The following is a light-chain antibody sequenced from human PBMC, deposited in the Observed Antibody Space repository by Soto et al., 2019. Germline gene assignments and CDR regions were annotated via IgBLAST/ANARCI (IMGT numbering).Light chain of an antibody. CDR1: QSVSGY. CDR3: QHRTNWPLYT. Sequence: EIVFTQSPGTLSLSPGERTTLSCRASQSVSGYLAWDQQIPGQAPRLLLYESSNRATGIPARFSGSGSGTDFTLTISSVEAEDIAVYYCQHRTNWPLYTFGQGAKLEIK. V-gene: IGKV3-11*01. CDR2: ESS. J-gene: IGKJ2*01.